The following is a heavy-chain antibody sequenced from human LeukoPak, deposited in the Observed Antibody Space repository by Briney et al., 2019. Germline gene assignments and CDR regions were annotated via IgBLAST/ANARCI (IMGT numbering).Heavy chain of an antibody. D-gene: IGHD2-15*01. CDR2: IFYSGST. J-gene: IGHJ6*03. CDR3: ARTTEGYCRGRSCYSYYYYMDV. Sequence: SETLSLTCTVSGGSIGTSNYYWGWIRQPPGKGLEWIGNIFYSGSTYYSPSLRSRVTISLDTSRNQFSLKLNSVTAADTAVYYCARTTEGYCRGRSCYSYYYYMDVWGKGTTVTVSS. V-gene: IGHV4-39*07. CDR1: GGSIGTSNYY.